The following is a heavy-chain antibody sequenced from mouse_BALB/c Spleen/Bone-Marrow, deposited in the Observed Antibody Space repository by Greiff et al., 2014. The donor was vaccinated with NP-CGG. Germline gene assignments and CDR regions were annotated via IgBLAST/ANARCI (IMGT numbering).Heavy chain of an antibody. D-gene: IGHD2-14*01. CDR2: IDPANGNT. J-gene: IGHJ3*01. V-gene: IGHV14-3*02. CDR1: GFNIKDTY. CDR3: ASYYRYDRRFAY. Sequence: DVHLEESGAELVKPGASVKLSCTASGFNIKDTYMHWVKQRPEQGLEWIGRIDPANGNTKYDPKFQGKATITADTSSNTAYLQLSSLTSEDTAVYYCASYYRYDRRFAYWGQGTLVTVSA.